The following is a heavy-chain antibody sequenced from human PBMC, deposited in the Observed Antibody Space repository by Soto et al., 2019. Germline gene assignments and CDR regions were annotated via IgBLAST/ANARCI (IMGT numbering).Heavy chain of an antibody. CDR2: VYYSVNS. CDR3: ARDLYSTGYFDS. D-gene: IGHD6-13*01. CDR1: GGSLSSGGHY. J-gene: IGHJ4*02. Sequence: SETLSLTCTVSGGSLSSGGHYWSWIRQHPGRGLEWIGYVYYSVNSHYNPSLRSRVDMSVDTSKNQFSLKLSSVTAADTAVYYCARDLYSTGYFDSWGQGTLVTVS. V-gene: IGHV4-31*03.